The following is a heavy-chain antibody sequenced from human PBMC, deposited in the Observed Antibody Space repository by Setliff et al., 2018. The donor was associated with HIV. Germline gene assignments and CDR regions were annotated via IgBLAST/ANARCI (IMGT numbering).Heavy chain of an antibody. J-gene: IGHJ4*02. Sequence: SETLSLTCTVSGGSISSDYWSWIRQPPGKGLEWIGYIYYSGSTNYNPSLKSRVTISVATSKNQFSLKLYSVTAADTAVYYCARVLSNGWSGGVDYWGQGTLVTVSS. CDR2: IYYSGST. D-gene: IGHD6-19*01. CDR3: ARVLSNGWSGGVDY. V-gene: IGHV4-59*08. CDR1: GGSISSDY.